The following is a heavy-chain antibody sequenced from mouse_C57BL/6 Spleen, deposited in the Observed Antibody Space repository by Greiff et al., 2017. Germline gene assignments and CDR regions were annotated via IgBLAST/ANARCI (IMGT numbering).Heavy chain of an antibody. CDR1: GYTFTSYG. Sequence: VHVKQSGAELVRPGSSVKMSCKTSGYTFTSYGINWVKQRPGQGLEWIGYIYIGNGYTEYNEKFKGKATLTSDTSSSTAYMQLSSLTSEDSAIYFCASPLTGTGYAMDYWGQGTSVTVSS. CDR2: IYIGNGYT. V-gene: IGHV1-58*01. CDR3: ASPLTGTGYAMDY. J-gene: IGHJ4*01. D-gene: IGHD4-1*01.